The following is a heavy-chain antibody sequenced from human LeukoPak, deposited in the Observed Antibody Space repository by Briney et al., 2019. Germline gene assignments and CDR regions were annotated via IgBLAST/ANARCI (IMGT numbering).Heavy chain of an antibody. D-gene: IGHD5-24*01. CDR1: GYIFGDYT. CDR2: IRSKAYGGAT. J-gene: IGHJ4*02. CDR3: TRVWLQYFDY. V-gene: IGHV3-49*03. Sequence: GGSLRLSCAASGYIFGDYTMSWIRQAPGKGLEWVGFIRSKAYGGATEYVASVKGRFTISRDDSKRIAYLQMNSLKTDDTAVYYCTRVWLQYFDYWGQGTLITVSS.